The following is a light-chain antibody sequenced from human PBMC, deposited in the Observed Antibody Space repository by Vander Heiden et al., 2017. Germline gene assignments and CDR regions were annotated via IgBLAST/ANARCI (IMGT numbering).Light chain of an antibody. CDR3: QQYET. V-gene: IGKV3-20*01. Sequence: ESELTQSPGTLSLSPGERATLSCRASQSGSSSYTAWYGQKPGQAPRLLIYGASSRATGIPDRFSGSGSGTDFTLNIGRLETEDFAGYNSQQYETFGQGTKLEIK. J-gene: IGKJ2*01. CDR1: QSGSSSY. CDR2: GAS.